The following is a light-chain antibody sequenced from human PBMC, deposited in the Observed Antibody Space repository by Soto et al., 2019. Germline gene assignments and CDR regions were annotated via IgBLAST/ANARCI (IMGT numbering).Light chain of an antibody. CDR1: MRDVGAYNL. V-gene: IGLV2-14*01. CDR3: SSYTGNSPVV. CDR2: EVR. J-gene: IGLJ2*01. Sequence: QSALTQPASVSGSAGQSITISCSGTMRDVGAYNLVSWYQQHPGTAPKLIIYEVRNRPSGISSRFSGSRSGNTASLTISGLQSEDEADYYCSSYTGNSPVVFGGGTQLAVL.